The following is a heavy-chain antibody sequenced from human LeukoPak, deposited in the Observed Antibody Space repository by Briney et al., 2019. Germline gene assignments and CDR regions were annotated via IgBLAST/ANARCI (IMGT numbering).Heavy chain of an antibody. V-gene: IGHV3-48*01. J-gene: IGHJ6*03. D-gene: IGHD2-8*01. CDR3: AKDRCSNGVGCYYYYMDV. CDR1: GFTFSSYR. Sequence: GGSLRLSCAASGFTFSSYRMNWVRQAPGKGLEWVSYISSSSSTIYYADSVKGRFTISRDNAKNSLYLQMNSLRAEDTAVYYCAKDRCSNGVGCYYYYMDVWGKGTTVTISS. CDR2: ISSSSSTI.